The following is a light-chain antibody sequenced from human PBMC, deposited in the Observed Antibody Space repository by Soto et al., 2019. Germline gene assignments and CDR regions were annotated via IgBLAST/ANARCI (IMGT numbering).Light chain of an antibody. J-gene: IGKJ1*01. CDR2: AAS. CDR3: QQYYSYLGT. CDR1: QDIAIY. V-gene: IGKV1-9*01. Sequence: IQFTHSPSSLSAAVGDRVTITCRASQDIAIYLAWYQQKPGEAPKLLIYAASTLYGGVPSRFSGSGSGTDFALTISCLQSEDFATYYCQQYYSYLGTLGQGTKVDIK.